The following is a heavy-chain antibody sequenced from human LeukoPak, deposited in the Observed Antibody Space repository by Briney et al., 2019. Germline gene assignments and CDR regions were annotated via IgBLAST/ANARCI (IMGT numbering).Heavy chain of an antibody. CDR1: GYTFTGYY. CDR3: ARDLGCSSTSCYIPGDYYYYYMDV. V-gene: IGHV1-2*02. J-gene: IGHJ6*03. Sequence: GASVKVSCKASGYTFTGYYMHWVRQAPGQGLEWMGWINPNSGGTNYAQKFQGRVTMTRDTSISTAYMELSRLRSDDTAVYYCARDLGCSSTSCYIPGDYYYYYMDVWGKGTTVTVSS. D-gene: IGHD2-2*02. CDR2: INPNSGGT.